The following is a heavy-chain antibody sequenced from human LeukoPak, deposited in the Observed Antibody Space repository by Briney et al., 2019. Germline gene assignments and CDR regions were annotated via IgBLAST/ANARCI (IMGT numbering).Heavy chain of an antibody. J-gene: IGHJ4*02. Sequence: ASVKVSCKASGYTFTSYGISWVRQAPGQGLEWMGWISAYNGNTNYAQKLQGRVTMTTDTSTSTAYMELRSLRSDDTAVYYCARDWDYYYDSSGYYDKWGQGTLVTVSS. CDR2: ISAYNGNT. D-gene: IGHD3-22*01. V-gene: IGHV1-18*01. CDR1: GYTFTSYG. CDR3: ARDWDYYYDSSGYYDK.